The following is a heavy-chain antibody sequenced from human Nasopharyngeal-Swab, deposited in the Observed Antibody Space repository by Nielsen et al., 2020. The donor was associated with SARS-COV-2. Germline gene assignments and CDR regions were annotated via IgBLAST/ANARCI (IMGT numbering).Heavy chain of an antibody. CDR2: ISSSSSYI. CDR1: GFTFSSYS. CDR3: ARSLRGSSLHY. Sequence: GESLKISCAASGFTFSSYSMNWVRQALGKGLEWVSSISSSSSYIYYADSVKGRFTISRDNAKNSLYLQMNSLRAEDTAVYYCARSLRGSSLHYWGQGTLVTVSS. D-gene: IGHD6-6*01. V-gene: IGHV3-21*01. J-gene: IGHJ4*02.